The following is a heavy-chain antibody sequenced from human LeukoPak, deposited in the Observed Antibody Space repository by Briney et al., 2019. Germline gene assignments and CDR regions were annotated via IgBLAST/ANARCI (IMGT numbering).Heavy chain of an antibody. CDR1: GFTFSSYG. D-gene: IGHD2-15*01. CDR2: IRYDGSNK. V-gene: IGHV3-30*02. CDR3: AKAPVTTCRGAFCYPFDY. J-gene: IGHJ4*02. Sequence: GGSLRLSCAASGFTFSSYGMHWVRQAPGKGLEWVAFIRYDGSNKYYADSVKGRFTITRDSSKNTLFLQMNRLRPEDAAVYYCAKAPVTTCRGAFCYPFDYWGLGTLVTVSS.